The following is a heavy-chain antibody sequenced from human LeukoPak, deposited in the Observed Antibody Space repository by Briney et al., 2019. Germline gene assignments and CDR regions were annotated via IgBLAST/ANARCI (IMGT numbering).Heavy chain of an antibody. CDR1: GFTFSSYS. D-gene: IGHD3-3*01. J-gene: IGHJ4*02. CDR3: ARALGLEIDY. CDR2: IGSSSSSI. V-gene: IGHV3-48*02. Sequence: PGGSLRLSCAASGFTFSSYSMNWVRQPPGKGLEWVSYIGSSSSSIYYADSVKGRSTISRDNAKNSLYLQMNSLRDEDTAVYYCARALGLEIDYWGQGTLVTVSS.